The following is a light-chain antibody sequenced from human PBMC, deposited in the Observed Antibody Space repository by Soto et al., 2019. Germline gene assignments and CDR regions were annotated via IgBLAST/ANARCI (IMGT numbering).Light chain of an antibody. V-gene: IGKV3-15*01. CDR1: QSVSNN. CDR3: QQYNDWPRG. J-gene: IGKJ2*01. CDR2: GAS. Sequence: EIVMTQSPATLSVSPGERATLSCRASQSVSNNLAWYQHKPGQAPRLLIHGASTRATGIPARFSGSGSGTEFTLTISSLQSEDLAVYYCQQYNDWPRGFGQGTKLEIK.